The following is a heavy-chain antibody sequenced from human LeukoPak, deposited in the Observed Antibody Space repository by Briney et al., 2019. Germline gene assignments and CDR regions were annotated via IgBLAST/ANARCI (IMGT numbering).Heavy chain of an antibody. V-gene: IGHV3-66*01. CDR1: GFTLSSNY. Sequence: GGSLRLSCAASGFTLSSNYMSWVRQAPGKGLEGVSVIYSGGSTYYSDSVKGRFTISRDNSKNTLYLQMNSLRAEDTAVYYCARGPDTAMVTVDYWGQGTLVTVSS. CDR3: ARGPDTAMVTVDY. J-gene: IGHJ4*02. CDR2: IYSGGST. D-gene: IGHD5-18*01.